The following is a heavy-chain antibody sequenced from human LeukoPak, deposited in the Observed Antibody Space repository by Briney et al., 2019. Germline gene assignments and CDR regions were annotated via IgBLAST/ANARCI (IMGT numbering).Heavy chain of an antibody. CDR2: ISGSASTT. Sequence: GGSLRLSVAASGFTFSSYAMSWFRQAPGKGLEWVSGISGSASTTSYADSVKGRFTISRDNSKNTLHLHMTSLRAEDTDVYYCARRVRATGFDYWGQGTLVTVSS. CDR3: ARRVRATGFDY. V-gene: IGHV3-23*01. D-gene: IGHD1-26*01. J-gene: IGHJ4*02. CDR1: GFTFSSYA.